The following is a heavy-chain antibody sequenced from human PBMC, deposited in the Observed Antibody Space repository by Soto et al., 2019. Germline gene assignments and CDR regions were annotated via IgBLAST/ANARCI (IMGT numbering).Heavy chain of an antibody. CDR3: AKGGVPAGMPGYYYMDV. CDR2: ISYDGSNR. Sequence: QVQLVESGGGVVQPGRSVRLSCAASGFTFSSFGMHWVRHAPGKGLEWVAIISYDGSNRYYGDSVKGRITISRDNSKNTVYLEMNSLRVEDTAVYYCAKGGVPAGMPGYYYMDVWGKGIAVNISS. J-gene: IGHJ6*03. V-gene: IGHV3-30*18. CDR1: GFTFSSFG. D-gene: IGHD2-2*01.